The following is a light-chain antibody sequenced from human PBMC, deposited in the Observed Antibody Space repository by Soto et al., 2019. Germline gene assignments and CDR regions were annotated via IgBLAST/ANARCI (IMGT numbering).Light chain of an antibody. CDR3: QQRSNS. CDR2: DAA. Sequence: EIVLTQSPATLSLSPGERATLSCRASQSVSSYLAWYQQKPGQAPWLLIYDAANRATGIPARFGGSGSGTDFTLTISSLEPEDFAVYYCQQRSNSFGGGTKVDIK. J-gene: IGKJ4*01. CDR1: QSVSSY. V-gene: IGKV3-11*01.